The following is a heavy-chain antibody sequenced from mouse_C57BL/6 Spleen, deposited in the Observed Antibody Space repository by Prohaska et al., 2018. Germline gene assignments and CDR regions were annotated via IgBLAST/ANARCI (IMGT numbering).Heavy chain of an antibody. V-gene: IGHV11-2*01. CDR1: GFTFSGFW. CDR2: INSDGSAI. CDR3: MRGTGWYFDV. J-gene: IGHJ1*03. D-gene: IGHD3-3*01. Sequence: EVQLLETGGGLVQPGGSRGLSCECSGFTFSGFWMSWVRQTPGKTLEWIGDINSDGSAINYAPSIKDRFTIFRDNDKSTLYLQMSNVRSEDTATYFCMRGTGWYFDVWGTGTTVTVSS.